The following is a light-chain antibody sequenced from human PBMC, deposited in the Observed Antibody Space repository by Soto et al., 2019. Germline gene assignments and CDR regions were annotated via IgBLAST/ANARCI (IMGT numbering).Light chain of an antibody. V-gene: IGLV2-11*01. J-gene: IGLJ2*01. CDR1: SSDVGGYNY. CDR2: DVS. Sequence: QSVLTQPRSVSGSPGQSVTISCTGTSSDVGGYNYVSWYQQHPGKAPKVMIYDVSKRPSGVPDRFSGSKSGNTASLTISGLQAEDEADYYCCSYAGSYTFYVVFGGGTQLTVL. CDR3: CSYAGSYTFYVV.